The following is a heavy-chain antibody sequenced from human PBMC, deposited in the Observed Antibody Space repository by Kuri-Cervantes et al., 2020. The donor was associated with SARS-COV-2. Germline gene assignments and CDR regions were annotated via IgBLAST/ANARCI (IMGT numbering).Heavy chain of an antibody. CDR3: ARDIVVVPDDNDCSGGSCYSGPIGMDV. CDR1: GGSISSYY. CDR2: ISYSGST. Sequence: GSLRLSCTVSGGSISSYYWCWIRQPPGKGLEWIGYISYSGSTNYNPSLKSRVTISVDTSKSQFSMPLNSVTPEDTAVYYCARDIVVVPDDNDCSGGSCYSGPIGMDVWGQGTTVTVSS. D-gene: IGHD2-15*01. V-gene: IGHV4-59*12. J-gene: IGHJ6*02.